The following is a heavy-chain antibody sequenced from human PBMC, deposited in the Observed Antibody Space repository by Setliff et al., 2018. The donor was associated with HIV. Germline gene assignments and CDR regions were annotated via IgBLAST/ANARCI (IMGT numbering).Heavy chain of an antibody. Sequence: SETLSLTCTVSGDSISTDYWTWIRQPPGKGLEWIGYIYTSGSTNYNPSLKSRVTISVDTSKNQFSLKLYSVTAADTAVYYCARAYFGSGIYYWGQGTLVTVSS. J-gene: IGHJ4*02. CDR1: GDSISTDY. CDR2: IYTSGST. V-gene: IGHV4-4*09. CDR3: ARAYFGSGIYY. D-gene: IGHD3-10*01.